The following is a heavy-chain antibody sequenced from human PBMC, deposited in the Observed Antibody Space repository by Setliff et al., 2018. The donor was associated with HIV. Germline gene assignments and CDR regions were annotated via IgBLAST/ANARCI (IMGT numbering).Heavy chain of an antibody. CDR1: GGSISNYY. CDR3: ARVPFTTGFDY. CDR2: IYSTGYT. V-gene: IGHV4-4*09. D-gene: IGHD3-3*01. Sequence: PSETLPLTCTVSGGSISNYYWSWIRQPPGKGLEWIGYIYSTGYTNYHPSLKTRATISLDTSKSQFSLRLTSVTATDTAIYYCARVPFTTGFDYWGQGILVTVSS. J-gene: IGHJ4*02.